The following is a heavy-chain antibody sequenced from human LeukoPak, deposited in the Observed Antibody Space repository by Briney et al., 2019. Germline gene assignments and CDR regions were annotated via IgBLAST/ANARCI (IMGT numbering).Heavy chain of an antibody. CDR1: GFTFSGSA. CDR2: IRSKANSYAT. J-gene: IGHJ4*02. Sequence: GGSLRLSCAASGFTFSGSAMHWVRQASGKGLEWVGRIRSKANSYATAYAASVKGRFTISRDDSKNTAYLQMNSLKTEDTAVYYCTRPPYSSGWANWGQGTLVTVSS. V-gene: IGHV3-73*01. CDR3: TRPPYSSGWAN. D-gene: IGHD6-19*01.